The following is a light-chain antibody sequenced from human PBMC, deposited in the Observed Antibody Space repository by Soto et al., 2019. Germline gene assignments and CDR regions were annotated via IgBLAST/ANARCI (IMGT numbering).Light chain of an antibody. CDR2: GAS. J-gene: IGKJ1*01. V-gene: IGKV3-20*01. Sequence: EIVLTQSPGTLSLSPGERATLSCRASQSVSSSYLAWYQQKPGQAPRLLIYGASSRATGIPDRFSGSGSVTDFSLPISRLEPEDFAVYYCQQYGSSPTWTFGQGTKVEIK. CDR1: QSVSSSY. CDR3: QQYGSSPTWT.